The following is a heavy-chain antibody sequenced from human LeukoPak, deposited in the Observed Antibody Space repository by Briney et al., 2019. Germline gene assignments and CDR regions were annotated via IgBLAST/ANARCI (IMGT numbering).Heavy chain of an antibody. CDR2: IYYSGST. J-gene: IGHJ5*02. V-gene: IGHV4-59*01. CDR3: ARDHSSSWYPNWFDP. CDR1: GGSFSGYY. Sequence: SETLSLTCAVYGGSFSGYYWSWIRQPPGKGLEWIGYIYYSGSTNYNPSLKSRVTISVDTSKNQFSLKLSSVTAADTAVYYCARDHSSSWYPNWFDPWGQGTLVTVSS. D-gene: IGHD6-13*01.